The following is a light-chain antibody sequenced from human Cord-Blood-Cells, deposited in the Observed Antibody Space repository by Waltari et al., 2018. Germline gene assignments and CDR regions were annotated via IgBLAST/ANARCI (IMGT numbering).Light chain of an antibody. J-gene: IGLJ3*02. Sequence: QSALTQPASVSGSPGQSITIPCTGTSSDVGGYNYVSRYQQHPGKAPKLMIYDVSKRPSGVSNRFSGSKSGNTASLTISGLQAEDEADYYCSSYTSSSTEFGGGTKLTVL. CDR1: SSDVGGYNY. CDR3: SSYTSSSTE. V-gene: IGLV2-14*01. CDR2: DVS.